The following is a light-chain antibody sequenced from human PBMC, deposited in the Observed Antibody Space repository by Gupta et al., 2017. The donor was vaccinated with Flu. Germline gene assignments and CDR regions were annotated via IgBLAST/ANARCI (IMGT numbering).Light chain of an antibody. CDR2: AAS. CDR1: QSINYG. V-gene: IGKV1-39*01. J-gene: IGKJ5*01. Sequence: GSRVIFRCRAGQSINYGLNWYHHTPGKAPKLMSYAASSLHSGVPSRFSRSGSGTDFTLTISSLHPEDFATYYCQQSYSSPSIPLGQG. CDR3: QQSYSSPSIP.